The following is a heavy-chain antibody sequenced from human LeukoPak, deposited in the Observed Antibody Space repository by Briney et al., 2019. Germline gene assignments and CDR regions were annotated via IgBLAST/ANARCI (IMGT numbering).Heavy chain of an antibody. CDR3: ASRPPTSRTYYGVFDY. D-gene: IGHD3-10*01. V-gene: IGHV3-7*03. J-gene: IGHJ4*02. Sequence: PGGSLRLSCAASGVTFSRYWMSWVRQAPGKGPEWVANIKEDGSEKYYVDSVKGRFTISRDNAKNSLYLQMNSLRAEDTAAYYCASRPPTSRTYYGVFDYWGQGALVTVSS. CDR2: IKEDGSEK. CDR1: GVTFSRYW.